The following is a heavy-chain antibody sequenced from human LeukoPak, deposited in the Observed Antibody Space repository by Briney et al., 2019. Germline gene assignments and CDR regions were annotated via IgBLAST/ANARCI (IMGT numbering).Heavy chain of an antibody. CDR2: IYYSGST. D-gene: IGHD6-13*01. V-gene: IGHV4-39*07. J-gene: IGHJ5*02. CDR3: AREQQLAYNWFDP. Sequence: PSEALSLTCTVSGGSISSSSYYWGWIRQPPGKGLEWIGSIYYSGSTYYNPSLKSRVTISVDTSKNQFSLKLSSVTAADTAVYYCAREQQLAYNWFDPWGQGTLVTVSS. CDR1: GGSISSSSYY.